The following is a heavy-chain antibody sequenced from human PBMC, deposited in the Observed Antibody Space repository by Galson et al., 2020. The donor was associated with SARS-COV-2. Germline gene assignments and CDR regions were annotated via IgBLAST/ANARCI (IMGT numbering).Heavy chain of an antibody. Sequence: GEPLKISCAASGFTFSSYTMHWVRQAPGKGLEWLAVLSLSGNNEYYGDSVKDRFTISRDNSKNTLYLQANSLRAEDTAVYYGARDSSYYNSLGYYHVCDFWGQGAFVTVSS. V-gene: IGHV3-30*04. J-gene: IGHJ4*02. CDR1: GFTFSSYT. CDR3: ARDSSYYNSLGYYHVCDF. CDR2: LSLSGNNE. D-gene: IGHD3-22*01.